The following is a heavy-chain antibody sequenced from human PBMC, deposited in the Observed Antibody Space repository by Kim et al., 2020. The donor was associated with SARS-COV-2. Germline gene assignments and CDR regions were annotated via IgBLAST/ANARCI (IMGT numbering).Heavy chain of an antibody. CDR3: ARGNGLTMVRGEYFEDYFDY. V-gene: IGHV4-61*02. CDR2: IYTSGST. J-gene: IGHJ4*02. D-gene: IGHD3-10*01. Sequence: SETLSLTCTVSGGSISSGSYYWSWIRQPAGKGLEWIGRIYTSGSTNYNPSLKSRVTISVDTSKNQFSLKLSSVTAADTAVYYCARGNGLTMVRGEYFEDYFDYWGQGTLVTVSS. CDR1: GGSISSGSYY.